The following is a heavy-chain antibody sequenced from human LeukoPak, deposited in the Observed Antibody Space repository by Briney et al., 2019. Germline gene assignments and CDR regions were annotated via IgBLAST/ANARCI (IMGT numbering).Heavy chain of an antibody. J-gene: IGHJ4*02. Sequence: ASVKVSCKASGYTFTGYYMHWVRQAPGQGLEWMGWINPHTGGTNYAQKFQGRVTMTRDTSISTAYMELSRLTSDDTAVYYCARDLPPYYFDYWGQGTLVTVSS. CDR2: INPHTGGT. V-gene: IGHV1-2*02. CDR3: ARDLPPYYFDY. CDR1: GYTFTGYY.